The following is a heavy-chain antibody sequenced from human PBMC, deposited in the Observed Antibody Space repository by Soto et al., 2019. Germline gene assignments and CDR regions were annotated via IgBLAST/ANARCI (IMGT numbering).Heavy chain of an antibody. CDR2: FDPEDGET. CDR3: ARGSSCDTTRCYNPAFFGP. D-gene: IGHD2-2*02. CDR1: GYTLTELS. Sequence: ASVKVSCKVSGYTLTELSMHWVRQAPGKGLEWMGGFDPEDGETIYAQKFQGRVTMTEDTSTDTAYMELSSLRSEDTAVYYCARGSSCDTTRCYNPAFFGPWGQGTLVTVSS. V-gene: IGHV1-24*01. J-gene: IGHJ5*02.